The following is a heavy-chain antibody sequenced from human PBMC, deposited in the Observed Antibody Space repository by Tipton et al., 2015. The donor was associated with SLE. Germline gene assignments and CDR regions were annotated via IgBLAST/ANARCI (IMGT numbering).Heavy chain of an antibody. CDR1: GFTFSSYE. Sequence: SLRLSCAASGFTFSSYEMNWVRQAPGKGLEWVSYISSSGSTIYYADSVKGRFTISRDDAKNSLDLQMNSLRAEDTALYFCAKGRGSLIYYYGMDVWGQGTTVTVSS. CDR2: ISSSGSTI. J-gene: IGHJ6*02. CDR3: AKGRGSLIYYYGMDV. V-gene: IGHV3-48*03. D-gene: IGHD3-10*01.